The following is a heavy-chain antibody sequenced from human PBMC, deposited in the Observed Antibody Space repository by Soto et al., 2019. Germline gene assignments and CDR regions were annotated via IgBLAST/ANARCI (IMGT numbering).Heavy chain of an antibody. D-gene: IGHD1-7*01. CDR2: ISSSGTNT. CDR3: TRGTKGGSPPL. Sequence: EVQLVESGGGLVQPGESLRLSCAGSGFVFSDYSMNWVRQAPGRGLEWVSHISSSGTNTYYAASVRGRFTISRDNAKNLLFLLMISLKDYDTAVYYCTRGTKGGSPPLWGRGTLVTVAS. V-gene: IGHV3-48*02. J-gene: IGHJ4*02. CDR1: GFVFSDYS.